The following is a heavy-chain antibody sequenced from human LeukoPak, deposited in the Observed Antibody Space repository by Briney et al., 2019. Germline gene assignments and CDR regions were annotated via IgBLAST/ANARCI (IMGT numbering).Heavy chain of an antibody. CDR3: AKDQGWFGENPYYFDY. D-gene: IGHD3-10*01. Sequence: GGSLRLSCAASGFTFSSYGMHWVRQAPGKGLEWVAVISYDGSNKYYADSVKGRFTIPRDNSKNTLYLQMKSLRAEDTAVYYCAKDQGWFGENPYYFDYWGQGTLVTVSS. J-gene: IGHJ4*02. CDR1: GFTFSSYG. V-gene: IGHV3-30*18. CDR2: ISYDGSNK.